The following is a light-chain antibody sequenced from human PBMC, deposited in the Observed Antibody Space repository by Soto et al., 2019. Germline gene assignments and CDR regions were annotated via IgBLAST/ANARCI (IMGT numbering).Light chain of an antibody. CDR3: CSYTSSSTLGNV. Sequence: QSALTQPASVSGSPGQSITISCTGTSSDVGAYNYVSWYQQHPGKAPKLMIYEVTSRPSGVSNRFSGSKSGNTASLTISGRQDEDEADYYCCSYTSSSTLGNVFGAGTKLTVL. CDR2: EVT. CDR1: SSDVGAYNY. J-gene: IGLJ1*01. V-gene: IGLV2-14*01.